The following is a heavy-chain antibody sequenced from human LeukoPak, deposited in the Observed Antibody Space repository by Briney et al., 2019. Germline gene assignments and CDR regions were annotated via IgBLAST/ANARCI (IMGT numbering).Heavy chain of an antibody. CDR1: GYTFTSYA. CDR3: ASFFSINGVCYYLDY. Sequence: GASVKVSCKASGYTFTSYAMGWVRQAPGHGLEWMGWINTNTGNPTYAQGFTGRFVFSLDTSVSTAYLQISSLEAEDTAVYFCASFFSINGVCYYLDYWGQGTLVTVSS. D-gene: IGHD2-8*01. V-gene: IGHV7-4-1*02. J-gene: IGHJ4*02. CDR2: INTNTGNP.